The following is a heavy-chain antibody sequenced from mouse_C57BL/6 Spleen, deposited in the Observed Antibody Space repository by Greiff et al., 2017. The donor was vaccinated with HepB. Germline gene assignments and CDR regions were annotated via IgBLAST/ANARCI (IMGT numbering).Heavy chain of an antibody. V-gene: IGHV1-50*01. D-gene: IGHD1-1*01. Sequence: QVQLQQPGAELVKPGASVKLSCKASGYTFTSYWMQWVKQRPGQGLEWIGEIDSSDSYTNYNQKFKGKATLTVDTSSSTAYMQLSSLTSEDSAVYYCARRDYGSSFDYWGQGTTLTVSS. CDR2: IDSSDSYT. J-gene: IGHJ2*01. CDR3: ARRDYGSSFDY. CDR1: GYTFTSYW.